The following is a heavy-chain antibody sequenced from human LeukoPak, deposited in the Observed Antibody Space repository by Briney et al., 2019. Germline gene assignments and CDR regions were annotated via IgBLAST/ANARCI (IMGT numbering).Heavy chain of an antibody. CDR3: ARHSLLAVALDY. CDR2: IYYSGST. Sequence: SGTLSLTCTVSGGSISSSSYYWGWIRQPPGKGLEWIGSIYYSGSTYYNPSLKSRVTISVDTSKNQFSLKLSSVTAADTAVYYCARHSLLAVALDYWGQGTLVTVSS. V-gene: IGHV4-39*01. D-gene: IGHD6-19*01. J-gene: IGHJ4*02. CDR1: GGSISSSSYY.